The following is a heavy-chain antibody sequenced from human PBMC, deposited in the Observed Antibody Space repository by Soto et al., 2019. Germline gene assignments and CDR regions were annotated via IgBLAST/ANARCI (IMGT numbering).Heavy chain of an antibody. V-gene: IGHV1-46*01. Sequence: QLHLVQSGAVVKKPGASVTVSCSASGYPVTAYYMHWVRQAPGRGLEWMGGINPATGAGRYTQTFPGRVPMTRDTATSTVFMELSGLTSEDTAVFYCSRGGGVGVAGSAAFDMWGQGTLVTVSS. CDR2: INPATGAG. D-gene: IGHD3-3*01. J-gene: IGHJ3*02. CDR1: GYPVTAYY. CDR3: SRGGGVGVAGSAAFDM.